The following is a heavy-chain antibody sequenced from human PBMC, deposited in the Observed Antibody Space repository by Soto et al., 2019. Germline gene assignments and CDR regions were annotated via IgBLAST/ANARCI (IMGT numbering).Heavy chain of an antibody. CDR1: GYTFTSYA. J-gene: IGHJ4*02. CDR2: INAGNGNT. CDR3: ARSHCSGGSCPAGY. D-gene: IGHD2-15*01. V-gene: IGHV1-3*01. Sequence: ASGKVSCKASGYTFTSYAMHWVRQALGQRLEWMGWINAGNGNTKYSQKFQGRVTITRDTSASTDYMELSSLRSEDTAVYYCARSHCSGGSCPAGYWCQRTLITVSS.